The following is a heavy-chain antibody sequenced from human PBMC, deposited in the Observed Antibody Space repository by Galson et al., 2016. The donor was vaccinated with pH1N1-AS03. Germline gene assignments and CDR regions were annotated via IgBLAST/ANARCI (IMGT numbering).Heavy chain of an antibody. V-gene: IGHV1-2*02. CDR2: INPNSGGS. CDR1: GYTFTGYY. D-gene: IGHD2-21*02. Sequence: SVKVSCKASGYTFTGYYMHWVRQAPGQGLEWMGWINPNSGGSNYAQKFQGRVTMTRDTSISTAYMELSRLRSDDTAVYYCATDVVTAMGRAFDIWGQGTMVTVSS. J-gene: IGHJ3*02. CDR3: ATDVVTAMGRAFDI.